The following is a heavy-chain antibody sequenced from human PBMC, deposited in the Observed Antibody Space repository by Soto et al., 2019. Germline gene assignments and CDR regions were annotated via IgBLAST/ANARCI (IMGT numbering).Heavy chain of an antibody. CDR3: ARSGYYGFVY. CDR1: GESVIAYY. J-gene: IGHJ4*02. D-gene: IGHD3-10*01. V-gene: IGHV4-59*02. Sequence: PSETLSLTCAVSGESVIAYYWSWIRQPPGKGLEWIGHIYYTGSTNYNPSLRSRVTMSQDTSKNQFSLKLASVTAADTAVYYCARSGYYGFVYWGQGALVTVSS. CDR2: IYYTGST.